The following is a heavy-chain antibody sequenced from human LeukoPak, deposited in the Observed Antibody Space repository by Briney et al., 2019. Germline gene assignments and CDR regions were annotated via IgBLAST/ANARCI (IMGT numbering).Heavy chain of an antibody. CDR1: GYTFTGYY. CDR2: INPNSGGT. V-gene: IGHV1-2*02. Sequence: ASVKVSCKASGYTFTGYYMHWVRQAPGQGLEWMGWINPNSGGTNYAQKFQGRVTMTRDTSISTAYMELSRLRSDDTAVYYCARGWDIVVVVAVHNFDYWGQGTLVTVSS. D-gene: IGHD2-15*01. J-gene: IGHJ4*02. CDR3: ARGWDIVVVVAVHNFDY.